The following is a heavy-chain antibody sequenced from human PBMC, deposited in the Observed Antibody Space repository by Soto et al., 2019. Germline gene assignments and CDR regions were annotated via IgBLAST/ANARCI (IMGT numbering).Heavy chain of an antibody. D-gene: IGHD3-10*01. Sequence: PGGSLRLSCAASGFTFGSYAMHWVRQAPGKGLEWVSSISSSSSYIYYADSVKGRFTISRDNAKNSLYLQMNSLRAEDTAVYYCASLRGPPDPWGQGTLVTVSS. J-gene: IGHJ5*02. CDR3: ASLRGPPDP. V-gene: IGHV3-21*01. CDR1: GFTFGSYA. CDR2: ISSSSSYI.